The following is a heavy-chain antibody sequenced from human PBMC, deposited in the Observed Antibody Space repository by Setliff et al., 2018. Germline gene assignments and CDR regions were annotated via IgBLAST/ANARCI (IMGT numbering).Heavy chain of an antibody. V-gene: IGHV4-34*01. D-gene: IGHD3-3*01. CDR3: ARGLCYNFLSGYSVCGGWFDP. J-gene: IGHJ5*02. Sequence: PSETLSLTCAVYGGSFSGYYWSWIRQPPGKGLEWIGEINHSGSTNYNPSLKSRVTISVDTSKNQFSLKLSSVTAADTAVYYCARGLCYNFLSGYSVCGGWFDPWGQGTLVTVSS. CDR2: INHSGST. CDR1: GGSFSGYY.